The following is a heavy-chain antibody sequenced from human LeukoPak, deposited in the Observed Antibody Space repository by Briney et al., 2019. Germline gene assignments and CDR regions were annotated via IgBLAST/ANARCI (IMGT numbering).Heavy chain of an antibody. Sequence: PGGSLRLSCAASGFTVSSAYVSWVRQAPGKGLDWVSSIYGGDNREYSDSVKGRFTISRDDSKNTVSLQMSSLRVEDTAVYYCARGPTVSSTWDYWGQGTLVTVSP. CDR1: GFTVSSAY. V-gene: IGHV3-53*01. J-gene: IGHJ4*02. CDR3: ARGPTVSSTWDY. CDR2: IYGGDNR. D-gene: IGHD2-2*01.